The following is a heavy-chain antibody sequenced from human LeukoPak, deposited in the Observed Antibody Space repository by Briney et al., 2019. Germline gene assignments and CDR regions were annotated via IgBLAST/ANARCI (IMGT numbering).Heavy chain of an antibody. Sequence: GGSLRLSCAASGFTFGSYGMHWVRQAPGKGLEWVTFIRSDGSNKYYADSVKGRFTISRDNSKNTLYLQMNSLRAEDTAVYYCARIVTPSKRIAARPPSAFDIWGQGTMVTVSS. V-gene: IGHV3-30*02. CDR1: GFTFGSYG. D-gene: IGHD6-6*01. CDR3: ARIVTPSKRIAARPPSAFDI. CDR2: IRSDGSNK. J-gene: IGHJ3*02.